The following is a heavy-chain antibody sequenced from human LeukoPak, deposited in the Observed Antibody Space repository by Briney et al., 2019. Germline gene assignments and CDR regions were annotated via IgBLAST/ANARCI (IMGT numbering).Heavy chain of an antibody. CDR3: AKQGGGSSGWVFDS. CDR2: IYPSDSDT. CDR1: GHSFPIYW. J-gene: IGHJ4*02. Sequence: PGESLKISCQVSGHSFPIYWIAWVRQMPGKGLEWMGIIYPSDSDTKYSTSFQGQVTISVDKSLRTAYLQWNSLKASDTALYYCAKQGGGSSGWVFDSWGQGTLVTVSS. V-gene: IGHV5-51*01. D-gene: IGHD6-19*01.